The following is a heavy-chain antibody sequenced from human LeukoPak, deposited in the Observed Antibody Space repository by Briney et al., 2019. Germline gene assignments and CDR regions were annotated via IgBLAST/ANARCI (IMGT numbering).Heavy chain of an antibody. Sequence: PSETLSLTCTVSGGSISSGDYYWSWIRQPPGKGLEWIGYIYYSGSTYYNPSLKSRVTISVDTSKNQFSLKLSSVTAADTAVYYCARDPGAEGSGSYYFDYWGQGTLVTVSS. V-gene: IGHV4-30-4*01. CDR2: IYYSGST. J-gene: IGHJ4*02. CDR3: ARDPGAEGSGSYYFDY. D-gene: IGHD3-10*01. CDR1: GGSISSGDYY.